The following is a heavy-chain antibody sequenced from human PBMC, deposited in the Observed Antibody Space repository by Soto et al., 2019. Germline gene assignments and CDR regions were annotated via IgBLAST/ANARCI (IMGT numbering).Heavy chain of an antibody. J-gene: IGHJ4*02. CDR1: GFTVSSNY. V-gene: IGHV3-66*01. CDR2: IYSIGSA. Sequence: EVQLVESGGGSVQPGGSLRLSCAASGFTVSSNYMSWFRQAPGRGLEWVSSIYSIGSADYADSVKGRFTISRDNSMNTMYLQMNSLRAEDTAVYYCAAGDYASGSRDYWGQGTLVTVSS. CDR3: AAGDYASGSRDY. D-gene: IGHD3-10*01.